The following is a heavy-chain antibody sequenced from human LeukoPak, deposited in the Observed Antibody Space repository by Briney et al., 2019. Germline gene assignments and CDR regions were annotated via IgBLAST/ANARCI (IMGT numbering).Heavy chain of an antibody. V-gene: IGHV4-34*01. J-gene: IGHJ4*02. CDR2: INHSGST. D-gene: IGHD4-17*01. Sequence: SETLSLTCAVYGGSFSGYYWSWIRQPPGKGLEWIGEINHSGSTNYNPSLKSRVTISVDRSKNQFSLKLSSVTAADTAVYYCARTNDYGDPYFDYWGQGALVTVSS. CDR3: ARTNDYGDPYFDY. CDR1: GGSFSGYY.